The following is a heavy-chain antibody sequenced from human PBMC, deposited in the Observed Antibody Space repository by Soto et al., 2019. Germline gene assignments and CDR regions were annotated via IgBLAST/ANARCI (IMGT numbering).Heavy chain of an antibody. CDR2: IIPIFGTA. J-gene: IGHJ6*02. D-gene: IGHD3-16*01. V-gene: IGHV1-69*01. CDR1: GGTFSSYA. Sequence: VQLVQSGAEVKKPGSSVKVSYKASGGTFSSYAISWVRQAPGQGLEWMGGIIPIFGTANYAQKFQGRVTITADESTSTAYMELSSLRSEDTAVYYRAIKTGGEPHYYYGMDVWGQGTTVTVSS. CDR3: AIKTGGEPHYYYGMDV.